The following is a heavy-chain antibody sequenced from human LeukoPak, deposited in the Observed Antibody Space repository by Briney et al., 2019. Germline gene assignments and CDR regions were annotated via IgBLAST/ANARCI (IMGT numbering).Heavy chain of an antibody. CDR2: LFNSGGT. CDR3: TRGWLRLGAPKPWFDP. J-gene: IGHJ5*02. V-gene: IGHV4-59*08. CDR1: GASISSYH. Sequence: SETLSLTCTVSGASISSYHWSWIRQPPGKGLEWIGDLFNSGGTSYNASLKSRVTISVDTSKNQFSLKLSSVTAADTAVYYCTRGWLRLGAPKPWFDPWGQGTLVTVSS. D-gene: IGHD5-12*01.